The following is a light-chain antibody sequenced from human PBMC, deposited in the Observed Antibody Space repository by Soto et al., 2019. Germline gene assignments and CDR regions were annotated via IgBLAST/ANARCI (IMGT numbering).Light chain of an antibody. CDR2: DVS. V-gene: IGLV2-14*03. CDR1: SSDVGAYHY. J-gene: IGLJ2*01. CDR3: SSYTSSSNVV. Sequence: QSALTQPASVSGSPGQSITISCTGTSSDVGAYHYVSWYQHHPGKAPKLMIYDVSYRPSGVSNRFSGSKSGNTASLTISGLQVEDEAYYYCSSYTSSSNVVFGGGTKVTVL.